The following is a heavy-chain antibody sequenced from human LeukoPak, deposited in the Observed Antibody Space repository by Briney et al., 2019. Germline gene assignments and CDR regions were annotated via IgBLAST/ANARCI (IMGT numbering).Heavy chain of an antibody. CDR3: ARGGVRGVPFFSY. CDR1: GGSFSGYY. CDR2: INHSGRI. V-gene: IGHV4-34*01. J-gene: IGHJ4*02. Sequence: SETLSLTCAVYGGSFSGYYWSWIRQPPGKGLEWIGEINHSGRINYNPSLKSRVSISVDTSKNQFSLKLSSVTAADTAVYYCARGGVRGVPFFSYWGQGTRVTVSS. D-gene: IGHD3-10*01.